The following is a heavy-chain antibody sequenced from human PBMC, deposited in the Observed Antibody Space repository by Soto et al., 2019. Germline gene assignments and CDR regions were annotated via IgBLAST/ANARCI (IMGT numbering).Heavy chain of an antibody. CDR3: AKGGSAYCSGGSCYHPFDY. V-gene: IGHV3-23*01. Sequence: PGGSLRLSCAASGFIFSTYAMSRVRQAPGKGLEWVSTISGSGGGTYYADSVKGRFTISRDNSKNTLYLQMNGLRAEDTAVYYCAKGGSAYCSGGSCYHPFDYWGQGTQVTVSS. CDR1: GFIFSTYA. CDR2: ISGSGGGT. J-gene: IGHJ4*02. D-gene: IGHD2-15*01.